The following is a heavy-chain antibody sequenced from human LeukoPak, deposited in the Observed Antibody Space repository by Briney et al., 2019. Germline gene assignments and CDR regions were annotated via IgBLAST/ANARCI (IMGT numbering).Heavy chain of an antibody. D-gene: IGHD3-22*01. CDR2: IIPIFGTA. V-gene: IGHV1-69*05. J-gene: IGHJ4*02. CDR3: ARSHYYDSSGHFDD. Sequence: SVKVSCKASGGTFSSYAISWVRQAPGQGLVWMGRIIPIFGTANYAQKFQGRVTITTDESTSTAYMELSSLRSEDTAVYCCARSHYYDSSGHFDDWGQGTLVTVSS. CDR1: GGTFSSYA.